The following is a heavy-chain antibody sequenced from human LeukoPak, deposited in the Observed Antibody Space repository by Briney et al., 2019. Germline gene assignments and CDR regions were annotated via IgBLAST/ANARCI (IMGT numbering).Heavy chain of an antibody. J-gene: IGHJ4*02. D-gene: IGHD6-19*01. V-gene: IGHV3-23*01. CDR1: GFTFSNYA. CDR3: AKVGVMRSSGWFGGDYFDH. CDR2: IINAGGT. Sequence: PGGSLRLSCAASGFTFSNYAMRWVRQAPGKGLEWGSSIINAGGTYYADSVKGRFTISRDNSKNTLFLQMNSLRAEDTAVYYCAKVGVMRSSGWFGGDYFDHWGQGTLVTDSS.